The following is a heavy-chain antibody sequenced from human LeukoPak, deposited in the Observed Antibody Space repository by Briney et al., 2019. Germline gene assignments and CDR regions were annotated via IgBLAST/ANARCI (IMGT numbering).Heavy chain of an antibody. CDR1: GYTFTGYH. D-gene: IGHD3/OR15-3a*01. CDR2: INPNSGDT. Sequence: GASVKVSCKASGYTFTGYHMHWVRQAPGQGLEWMGWINPNSGDTNNAQKFQGRVTMTRDTSISTAYMELSSLRSDDTAVYCCAKDRTSQPSYYYYMDVWGKGTTVIVSS. J-gene: IGHJ6*03. CDR3: AKDRTSQPSYYYYMDV. V-gene: IGHV1-2*02.